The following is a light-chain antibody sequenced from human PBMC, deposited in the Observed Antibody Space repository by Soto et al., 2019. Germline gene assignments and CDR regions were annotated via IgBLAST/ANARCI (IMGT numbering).Light chain of an antibody. V-gene: IGLV2-14*01. CDR2: DVS. Sequence: QSVLNQAASVSGGPGQSITISCTGNSSDVGGYNYVSWYQQHPGKAPKLMIYDVSNRPSGVSNRFSGSKSGNTASLTISGLQAEDEADYYCSSYTSSSTLGVFGTGTKVTVL. J-gene: IGLJ1*01. CDR3: SSYTSSSTLGV. CDR1: SSDVGGYNY.